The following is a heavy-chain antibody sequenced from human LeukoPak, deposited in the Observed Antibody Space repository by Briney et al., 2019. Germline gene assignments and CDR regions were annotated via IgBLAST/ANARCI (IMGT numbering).Heavy chain of an antibody. D-gene: IGHD3-10*01. CDR2: ISYDGSNK. CDR3: AKVAARGKRYGSGRTPDYYYYYMDV. CDR1: GFTFSSYG. Sequence: PGGSLRLSCAASGFTFSSYGMHWVRQAPGKGLEWVAVISYDGSNKYYADSVKGRFTISRDNSKNTLYLQMNSLRAEDTAVYYCAKVAARGKRYGSGRTPDYYYYYMDVWGKGTTVTVSS. J-gene: IGHJ6*03. V-gene: IGHV3-30*18.